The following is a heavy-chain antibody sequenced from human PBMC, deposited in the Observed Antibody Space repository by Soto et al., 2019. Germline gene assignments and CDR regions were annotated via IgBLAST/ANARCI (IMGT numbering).Heavy chain of an antibody. CDR1: GGTFSSYA. J-gene: IGHJ6*02. D-gene: IGHD5-12*01. V-gene: IGHV1-69*05. CDR2: IIPIFGTA. Sequence: SVKVSCKASGGTFSSYAISWVRQAPGQGLEWMGGIIPIFGTANYAQKFQGRVTITRDMSTSTAYMELSSLRSEDTAVYYCAAGATISHVIYYYYGMDVWGQGTTVTVSS. CDR3: AAGATISHVIYYYYGMDV.